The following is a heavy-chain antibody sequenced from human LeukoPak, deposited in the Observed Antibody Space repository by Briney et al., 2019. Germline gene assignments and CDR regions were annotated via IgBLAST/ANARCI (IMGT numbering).Heavy chain of an antibody. CDR2: IYTSGST. D-gene: IGHD6-6*01. Sequence: SQTLSLTCTVSGGSISSGSYYWSWIRQPAGKGLEWIGRIYTSGSTNYNPSLKSRVTISVDTSKNQFSLKLSSVTAADTAVYYCARCQGAARPVDWGQGTLVTVSS. CDR1: GGSISSGSYY. CDR3: ARCQGAARPVD. V-gene: IGHV4-61*02. J-gene: IGHJ4*02.